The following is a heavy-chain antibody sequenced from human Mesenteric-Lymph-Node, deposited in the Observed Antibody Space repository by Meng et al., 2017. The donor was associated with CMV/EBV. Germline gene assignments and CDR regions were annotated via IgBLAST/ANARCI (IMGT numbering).Heavy chain of an antibody. J-gene: IGHJ5*02. CDR3: ARDYTATYGSGSGNWFDP. V-gene: IGHV4-39*07. CDR1: GGSISCSSYY. Sequence: SETLSLTCTVSGGSISCSSYYWGWIRQPPGKGLEWIGSIYYSGSTYYNPSLKSRVTISVDTSKNQFSLKLSSVTAADTAVYYCARDYTATYGSGSGNWFDPWGQGTLVTVSS. CDR2: IYYSGST. D-gene: IGHD3-10*01.